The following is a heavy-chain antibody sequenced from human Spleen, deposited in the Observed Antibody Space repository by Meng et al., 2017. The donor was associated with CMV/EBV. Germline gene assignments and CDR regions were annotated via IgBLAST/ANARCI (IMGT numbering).Heavy chain of an antibody. J-gene: IGHJ4*02. D-gene: IGHD5-18*01. CDR3: ARGDTAMAFDY. Sequence: SETLSLTCAVYGGSFSGYYWSWIRQPPGKGLEWIGEINHSGSTNYNPSLKSRVTISVDTSKNQFSLKLSSVAAADTAVYYCARGDTAMAFDYWGQGTLVTVSS. CDR1: GGSFSGYY. V-gene: IGHV4-34*01. CDR2: INHSGST.